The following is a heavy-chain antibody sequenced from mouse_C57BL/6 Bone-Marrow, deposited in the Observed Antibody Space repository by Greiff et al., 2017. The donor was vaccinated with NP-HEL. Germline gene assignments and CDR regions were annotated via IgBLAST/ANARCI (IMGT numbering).Heavy chain of an antibody. CDR2: ISSGGSYT. CDR3: ASPYDYDVAWFAY. CDR1: GFTFSSYG. V-gene: IGHV5-6*02. D-gene: IGHD2-4*01. J-gene: IGHJ3*01. Sequence: RLVESGGDLVKPGGSLKLSCAASGFTFSSYGMSWVRQTPDKRLEWVATISSGGSYTYYPDSVKGRFTISRDNAKNTLYLQMSSLKSEDTAMYYCASPYDYDVAWFAYWGQGTLVTVSA.